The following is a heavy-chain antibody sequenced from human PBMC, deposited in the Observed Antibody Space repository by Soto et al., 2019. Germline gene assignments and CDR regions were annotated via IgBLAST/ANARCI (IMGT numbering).Heavy chain of an antibody. Sequence: QVQLVESGGGVVQPGRSLRLSCAASGFTCSSYGMHWVRQAPGKGLEWVAVIWYDGSNKYYADSVTGRFTIPRDISKTPLYLQMNSLRAEDTAVYYCARDFSLTQSGAVGYSAPGSQRYYRTDVWGQGTTVPVSS. V-gene: IGHV3-33*01. J-gene: IGHJ6*02. CDR2: IWYDGSNK. D-gene: IGHD5-12*01. CDR1: GFTCSSYG. CDR3: ARDFSLTQSGAVGYSAPGSQRYYRTDV.